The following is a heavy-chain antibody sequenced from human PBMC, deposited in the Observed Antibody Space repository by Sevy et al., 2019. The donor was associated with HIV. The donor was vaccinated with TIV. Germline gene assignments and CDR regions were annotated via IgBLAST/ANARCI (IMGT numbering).Heavy chain of an antibody. V-gene: IGHV3-7*01. J-gene: IGHJ6*02. CDR2: IKHDGSEK. CDR1: GFTFSSYW. CDR3: GRAMDV. Sequence: GGSLRLSCAASGFTFSSYWMHWVRQAPGKGLEWVANIKHDGSEKYYVDSVKGRFTISRDNAKNSLYLQLNSLRPEDTAVYYCGRAMDVWGQGTTVTVSS.